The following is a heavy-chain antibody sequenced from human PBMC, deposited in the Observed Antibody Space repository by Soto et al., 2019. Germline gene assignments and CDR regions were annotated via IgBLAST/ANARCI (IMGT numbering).Heavy chain of an antibody. V-gene: IGHV4-61*01. CDR1: GGSVSSGSYF. J-gene: IGHJ6*02. CDR2: IYYSEST. Sequence: SETLSLTCTGSGGSVSSGSYFWSWIRQPPGKGLEWIGYIYYSESTNYTPSLKSRVTISVDTSKNQFSLKLSSVTAADTAVYYCARDLRLLWFGELSLSEGMDVWGQGTTVTVSS. D-gene: IGHD3-10*01. CDR3: ARDLRLLWFGELSLSEGMDV.